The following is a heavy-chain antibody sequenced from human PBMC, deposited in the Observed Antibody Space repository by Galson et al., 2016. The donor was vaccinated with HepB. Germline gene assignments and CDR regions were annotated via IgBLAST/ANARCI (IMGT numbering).Heavy chain of an antibody. Sequence: SVKASCKASGGTFSNYIITWVRQAPGQGLEWMGGIVPVFGTTNYAQKFQDRVTITADKSTNIAYMELRSLTSEDTAVYYCAKDRNYILQYYFGMDVWGQGTFEYWGHGTPVTVSS. CDR3: AKDRNYILQYYFGMDVWGQGTFEY. D-gene: IGHD3-10*01. CDR2: IVPVFGTT. J-gene: IGHJ4*01. V-gene: IGHV1-69*06. CDR1: GGTFSNYI.